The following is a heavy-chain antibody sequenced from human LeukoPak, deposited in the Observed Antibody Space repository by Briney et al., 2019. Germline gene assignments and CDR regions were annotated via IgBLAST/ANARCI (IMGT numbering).Heavy chain of an antibody. CDR3: ARDHDSSGYSDY. CDR2: INPNSGGT. V-gene: IGHV1-2*02. J-gene: IGHJ4*02. Sequence: ASVTVSCKASGYTFTGYYMHWVRQAPGQGLEWMGWINPNSGGTNYAQKFQGRVTMTRDTSISTAYMELSRLRSDDTAVYYCARDHDSSGYSDYWGQGTLVTVSS. D-gene: IGHD3-22*01. CDR1: GYTFTGYY.